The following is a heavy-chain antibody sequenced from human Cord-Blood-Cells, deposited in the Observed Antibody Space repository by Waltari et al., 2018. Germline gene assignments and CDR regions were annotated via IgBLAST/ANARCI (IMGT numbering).Heavy chain of an antibody. CDR3: ARVVRLTGDAFDI. Sequence: EVQLVQSGAEVKKPGESLKISCKGSGYSFTSYWIGWVRQMPGKGLEWMGIIYPGYSDTRYRPSFQGQVTISADKSISTAYLQWSSLKASDTAMYYCARVVRLTGDAFDIWGQGTMVTVSS. D-gene: IGHD7-27*01. J-gene: IGHJ3*02. CDR1: GYSFTSYW. CDR2: IYPGYSDT. V-gene: IGHV5-51*01.